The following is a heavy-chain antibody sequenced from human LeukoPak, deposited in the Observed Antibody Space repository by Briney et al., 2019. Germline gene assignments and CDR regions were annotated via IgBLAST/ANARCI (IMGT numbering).Heavy chain of an antibody. Sequence: PSETLSLTCAVYGGSFSGYYWSWIRQPPGKGLEWIGEINHSGSTNYNPSLKSRVTISVDTSKNQFSLKLSSVTASDTAVYYCARCYYDSSGYYYRRRRGYFDYWGQGTLVTVSS. CDR3: ARCYYDSSGYYYRRRRGYFDY. CDR1: GGSFSGYY. J-gene: IGHJ4*02. D-gene: IGHD3-22*01. CDR2: INHSGST. V-gene: IGHV4-34*01.